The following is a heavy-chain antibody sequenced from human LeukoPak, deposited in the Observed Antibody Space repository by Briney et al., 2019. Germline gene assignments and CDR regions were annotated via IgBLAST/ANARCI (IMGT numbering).Heavy chain of an antibody. V-gene: IGHV1-18*01. Sequence: RAGVTVSCKASGYTFTSYGISWVRQAPGQGLEWMGWISAYNGNRNYVQKLQGRVTMTTDTSTSTAYMELRSLRSDDTAVYYCARGPYYGSGSWYNYYMDVWGKGTTVTVSS. J-gene: IGHJ6*03. D-gene: IGHD3-10*01. CDR2: ISAYNGNR. CDR1: GYTFTSYG. CDR3: ARGPYYGSGSWYNYYMDV.